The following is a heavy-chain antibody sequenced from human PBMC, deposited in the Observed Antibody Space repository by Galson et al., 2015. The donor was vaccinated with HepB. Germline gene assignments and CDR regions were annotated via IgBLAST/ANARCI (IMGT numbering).Heavy chain of an antibody. V-gene: IGHV3-21*01. Sequence: SLRLSCAASGFTFSSYSMNWVRQAPGKGLEWVSSISSSSSYIYYADSVKGRFTIFRDNAKNSLYLQMNSLRAEDTAVYYCARDSILWWTNPGSYFDLWGRGTLVTVSS. J-gene: IGHJ2*01. CDR3: ARDSILWWTNPGSYFDL. D-gene: IGHD2-21*01. CDR2: ISSSSSYI. CDR1: GFTFSSYS.